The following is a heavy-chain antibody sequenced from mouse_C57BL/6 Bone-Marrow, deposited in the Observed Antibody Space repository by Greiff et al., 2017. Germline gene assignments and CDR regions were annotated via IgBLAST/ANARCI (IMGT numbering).Heavy chain of an antibody. CDR2: IRLKSDNYAT. J-gene: IGHJ3*01. V-gene: IGHV6-3*01. D-gene: IGHD1-2*01. CDR3: PAATRLRWFAY. CDR1: GFTFSNYW. Sequence: EVKVEESGGGLVQPGGSMKLSCVASGFTFSNYWMNWVRQSPEKGLEWVAQIRLKSDNYATHYAESVKGRFTISRDDSKSSVYLQMNNLRAEDTGIYYCPAATRLRWFAYWGQGTLVTVSA.